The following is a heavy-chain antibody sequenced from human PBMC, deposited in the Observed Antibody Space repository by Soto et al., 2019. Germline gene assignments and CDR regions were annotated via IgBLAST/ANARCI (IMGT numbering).Heavy chain of an antibody. J-gene: IGHJ6*02. D-gene: IGHD4-17*01. Sequence: QVQLVQSGAEVKKPGASVKVSCKASGYTFTSYYMHWVRQAPGQGLEWMGIINPSGGSTSYAQKFQGRVNMTRDTSTSTVYMELSSLRSEDTAVYYCARSGYGDYVYYYGMDGWGQGTTVTVSS. CDR1: GYTFTSYY. CDR2: INPSGGST. CDR3: ARSGYGDYVYYYGMDG. V-gene: IGHV1-46*01.